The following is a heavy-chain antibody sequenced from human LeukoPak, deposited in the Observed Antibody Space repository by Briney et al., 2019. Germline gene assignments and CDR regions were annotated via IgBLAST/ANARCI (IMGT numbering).Heavy chain of an antibody. Sequence: SETLSLTCTVSGGSISSGGYYRSWIRQHPGKGLEWIGYIFYRESTYYNPSLKSRVTISVDTSKNQFSLRLSSVTAADTAVYYCARDGPRHVLDYWGQGTLVTVSS. CDR3: ARDGPRHVLDY. J-gene: IGHJ4*02. V-gene: IGHV4-31*03. D-gene: IGHD3-10*02. CDR2: IFYREST. CDR1: GGSISSGGYY.